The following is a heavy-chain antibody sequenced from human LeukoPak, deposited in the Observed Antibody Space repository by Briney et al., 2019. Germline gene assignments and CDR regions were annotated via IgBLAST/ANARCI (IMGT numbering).Heavy chain of an antibody. D-gene: IGHD3-22*01. CDR3: ARSSGYYYWFDP. CDR1: GGTFSSYA. V-gene: IGHV1-69*01. J-gene: IGHJ5*02. CDR2: IIPIFGTA. Sequence: SVKVSCKASGGTFSSYAISWVRQAPGQGLEWMGGIIPIFGTANYAQKFQGRVTITADESTSTAYMELSSLRSEDTAVYYCARSSGYYYWFDPWGQGTLVTVSS.